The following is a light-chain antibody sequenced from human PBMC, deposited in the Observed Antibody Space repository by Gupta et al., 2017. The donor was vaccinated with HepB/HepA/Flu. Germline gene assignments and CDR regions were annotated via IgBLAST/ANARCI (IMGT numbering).Light chain of an antibody. CDR1: SSDIGTYNL. CDR2: KLN. V-gene: IGLV2-23*02. J-gene: IGLJ2*01. CDR3: CSFALSSSVV. Sequence: PGQAITISCTATSSDIGTYNLVSWYQQPPGKAPKLILYKLNERPSGVSNRFSGSKSGNTASLTISGLQAEDEADYYCCSFALSSSVVVGGGTKLTVL.